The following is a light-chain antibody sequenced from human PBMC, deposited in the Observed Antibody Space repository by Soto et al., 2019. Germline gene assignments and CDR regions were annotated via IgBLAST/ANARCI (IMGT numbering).Light chain of an antibody. CDR1: QSASNN. J-gene: IGKJ1*01. CDR3: QQYNKWPLT. V-gene: IGKV3-15*01. CDR2: VAS. Sequence: EIVMTQSPATLSVSPGERATLSCRASQSASNNLAGYQQKPGQAPMLLIYVASTRATGIPARFSGSGSGTEFTLTISSLQSEDFAVYYCQQYNKWPLTFGQGTKVEI.